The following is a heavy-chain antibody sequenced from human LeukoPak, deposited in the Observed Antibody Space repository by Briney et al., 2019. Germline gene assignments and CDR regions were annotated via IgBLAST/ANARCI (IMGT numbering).Heavy chain of an antibody. CDR1: GYTFTGYY. J-gene: IGHJ4*02. Sequence: VASVKVSCKASGYTFTGYYMHWVRQAPGQGLEWMGWINPNSGGTNYAQEFQGRVTMTRDTSISTAYMELSRLRSDDTAVYYCAKSRIVGAHCLDYWGQGTLVTVSS. CDR3: AKSRIVGAHCLDY. D-gene: IGHD1-26*01. CDR2: INPNSGGT. V-gene: IGHV1-2*02.